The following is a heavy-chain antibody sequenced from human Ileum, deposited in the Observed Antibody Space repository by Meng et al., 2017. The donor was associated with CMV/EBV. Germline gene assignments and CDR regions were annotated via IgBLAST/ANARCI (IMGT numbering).Heavy chain of an antibody. V-gene: IGHV3-30*04. CDR2: ISYDGSQK. CDR1: GFIFSHYA. CDR3: ARERRGYYSEW. D-gene: IGHD3-3*01. Sequence: GESLKISCAASGFIFSHYAMHWVRQAPGKGLEWVSMISYDGSQKFYADSVKGRFTISRDSSKNTLFLQMNGLRPDDTAIYYCARERRGYYSEWWGQGTLVTCYS. J-gene: IGHJ4*02.